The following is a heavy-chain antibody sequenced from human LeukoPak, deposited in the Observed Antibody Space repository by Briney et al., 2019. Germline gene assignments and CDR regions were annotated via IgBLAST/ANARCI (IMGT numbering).Heavy chain of an antibody. J-gene: IGHJ5*01. CDR2: IWHSGNT. D-gene: IGHD6-19*01. CDR1: GYSISSGYY. CDR3: ARALSGWFDY. V-gene: IGHV4-38-2*02. Sequence: SETLSLTCTVSGYSISSGYYWGWIRQPPGKGLEWIGSIWHSGNTYYNPSLKSRVTMSVDTSKNQFSLKLSSVTAADTAVYYCARALSGWFDYWGQGTLVTVSS.